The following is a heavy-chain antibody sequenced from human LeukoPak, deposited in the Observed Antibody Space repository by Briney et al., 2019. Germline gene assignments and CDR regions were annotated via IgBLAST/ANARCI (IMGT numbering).Heavy chain of an antibody. J-gene: IGHJ4*02. CDR3: ARVTPDCSSTSCSHLFDY. V-gene: IGHV4-39*07. CDR1: GGSISSSSYY. Sequence: SETLSLTCTVSGGSISSSSYYWGWIRQPPGKGLEWIGSIYYSGSTYYNPSLKSRVTISVDTSENRFSLKLSSVTAADTAVYYCARVTPDCSSTSCSHLFDYWGQGTLVTVSS. CDR2: IYYSGST. D-gene: IGHD2-2*01.